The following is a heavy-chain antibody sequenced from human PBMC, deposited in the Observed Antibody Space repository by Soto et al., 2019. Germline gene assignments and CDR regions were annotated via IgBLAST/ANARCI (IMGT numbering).Heavy chain of an antibody. CDR3: VKIAEAVAGTVYGY. V-gene: IGHV3-23*01. Sequence: QLGGSLRLSCAASGFTFSSHAMGWVRQAPGKGLDWVSAIGRSTYYADSVKGRFTISRDNSKNTLYLQMNSLRAEDTAVYYCVKIAEAVAGTVYGYWGQGTLVTVSS. CDR1: GFTFSSHA. CDR2: IGRST. J-gene: IGHJ4*02. D-gene: IGHD6-19*01.